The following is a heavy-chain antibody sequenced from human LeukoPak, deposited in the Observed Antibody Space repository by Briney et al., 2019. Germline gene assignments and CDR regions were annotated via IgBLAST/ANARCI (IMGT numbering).Heavy chain of an antibody. J-gene: IGHJ3*02. CDR1: GGSISSYY. CDR3: AREGIAVALEWAFDI. D-gene: IGHD6-19*01. CDR2: IYYSGST. Sequence: PSETQSLTCTVSGGSISSYYWSWIRQPPGKGLEWIGYIYYSGSTNYNPSLKSRVTISVDTSKNQFSLKLSSVTAADTAVYYCAREGIAVALEWAFDIWGQGTMVTVSS. V-gene: IGHV4-59*01.